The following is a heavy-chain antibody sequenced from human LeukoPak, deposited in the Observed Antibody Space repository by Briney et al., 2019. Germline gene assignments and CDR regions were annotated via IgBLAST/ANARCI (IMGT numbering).Heavy chain of an antibody. CDR2: IYHSGST. Sequence: SQTLSLTCTVSGGSISSGSYYWSWIRQPAGKGLEWIGEIYHSGSTNYNPSLKSRVTISVDKSKNQFSLKLSSVTAADTAVYYCARGTYYSHYVDYWGQGTLVTVSS. D-gene: IGHD3-10*01. V-gene: IGHV4-61*09. CDR3: ARGTYYSHYVDY. CDR1: GGSISSGSYY. J-gene: IGHJ4*02.